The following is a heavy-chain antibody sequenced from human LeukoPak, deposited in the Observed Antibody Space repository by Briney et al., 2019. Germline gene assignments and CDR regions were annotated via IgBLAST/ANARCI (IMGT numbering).Heavy chain of an antibody. J-gene: IGHJ4*02. Sequence: TGGSLRLSCAASGFTFSSYWMSWVRQGPGKGLEWVANIKHDGSHKFYVDSVKGRFTISRDNAKNSLYLQMNSLRDEDTAEYYCARDWNYYDNSGFYGEYWGQGTLVTVSS. CDR1: GFTFSSYW. D-gene: IGHD3-22*01. CDR2: IKHDGSHK. CDR3: ARDWNYYDNSGFYGEY. V-gene: IGHV3-7*04.